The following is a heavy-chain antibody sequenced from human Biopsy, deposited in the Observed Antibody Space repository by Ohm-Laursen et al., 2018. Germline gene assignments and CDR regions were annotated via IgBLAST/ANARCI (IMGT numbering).Heavy chain of an antibody. CDR3: ARTPILIVSAGLVYRHRRHLQGMDV. CDR2: VDWGDYK. D-gene: IGHD6-13*01. V-gene: IGHV2-70*11. J-gene: IGHJ6*02. CDR1: GFSLSARGMC. Sequence: TQTLTLTCSFSGFSLSARGMCVSWIRQAPGKALEWLARVDWGDYKDYSASLQTKLSISKDTSNDQVVLTVDNVDPADTATYYCARTPILIVSAGLVYRHRRHLQGMDVWGQGIAVTVS.